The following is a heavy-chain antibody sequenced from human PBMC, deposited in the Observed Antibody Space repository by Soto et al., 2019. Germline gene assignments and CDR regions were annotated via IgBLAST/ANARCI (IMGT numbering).Heavy chain of an antibody. D-gene: IGHD2-15*01. CDR3: ARGFRSGGSCYRGCAFDI. CDR1: GFTFSSYA. CDR2: ISYDGSNK. V-gene: IGHV3-30-3*01. Sequence: PGGSLRLSCAASGFTFSSYAMHWVRQAPGKGLEWVAVISYDGSNKYYADSVKGRFTISRDNSKNTLYLQMNSLRAEDTAVYYCARGFRSGGSCYRGCAFDIWGQGTMVTVSS. J-gene: IGHJ3*02.